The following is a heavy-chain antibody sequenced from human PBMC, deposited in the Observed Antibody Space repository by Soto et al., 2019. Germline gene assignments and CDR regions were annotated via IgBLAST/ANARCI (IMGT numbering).Heavy chain of an antibody. V-gene: IGHV2-5*02. D-gene: IGHD4-17*01. CDR2: IYWDDDT. CDR3: AHRTTTVTWWFDP. J-gene: IGHJ5*02. Sequence: QITLKESGPTLVKPTQTLTLTCTFSGFSLTTRGVGVGWIRQPPGKPLEWLALIYWDDDTRYSPSLKSRLAITKDTSKNPVVLTMSNIDPADTGTYFCAHRTTTVTWWFDPWGQGTLVTVSS. CDR1: GFSLTTRGVG.